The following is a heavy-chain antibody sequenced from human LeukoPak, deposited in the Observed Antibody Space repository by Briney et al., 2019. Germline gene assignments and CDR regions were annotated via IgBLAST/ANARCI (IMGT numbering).Heavy chain of an antibody. V-gene: IGHV4-34*01. CDR3: ARALSTVSYYYYGMDV. D-gene: IGHD4-11*01. CDR2: INHSGST. J-gene: IGHJ6*02. CDR1: GGSFSGYY. Sequence: SEALSLTCAVYGGSFSGYYWSWIRQPPGKGLEWIGEINHSGSTNYNPSLKSRVTISVDTSKNQFSLKLSSVTAADTAVYYCARALSTVSYYYYGMDVWGQGTTVTVSS.